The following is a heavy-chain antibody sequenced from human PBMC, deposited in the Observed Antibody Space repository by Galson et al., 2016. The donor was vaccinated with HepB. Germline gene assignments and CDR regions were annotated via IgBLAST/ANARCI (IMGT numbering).Heavy chain of an antibody. CDR1: GYSFNDYW. D-gene: IGHD2-15*01. V-gene: IGHV5-51*01. J-gene: IGHJ4*02. Sequence: QSGAEVKKPGESLTISCKASGYSFNDYWIGWVRQMPGKGLEWMAIVFPGDSDTRFTPSFRGQVSVSADKSASTAFLHWSSLKASASAMYYCARHHFSPRGSCSLDYWGQGTLVTVSS. CDR2: VFPGDSDT. CDR3: ARHHFSPRGSCSLDY.